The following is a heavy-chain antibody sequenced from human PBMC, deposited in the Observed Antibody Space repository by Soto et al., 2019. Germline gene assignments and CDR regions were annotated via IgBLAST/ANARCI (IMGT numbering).Heavy chain of an antibody. D-gene: IGHD2-2*01. J-gene: IGHJ5*02. CDR2: IYYSGST. Sequence: QLQLQESGPGLVKPSETLSLTCTVSGGSISSSSYYWGWIRQPPGKGLEWIGSIYYSGSTYYNPSLKSRVTISVDTSKNQFSLKLSSVTAADTAVYYCARVDIVVVPAATGWFDPWGQGTLVTVSS. CDR3: ARVDIVVVPAATGWFDP. CDR1: GGSISSSSYY. V-gene: IGHV4-39*01.